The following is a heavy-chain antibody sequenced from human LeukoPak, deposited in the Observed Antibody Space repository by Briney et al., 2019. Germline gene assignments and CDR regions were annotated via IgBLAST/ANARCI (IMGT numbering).Heavy chain of an antibody. D-gene: IGHD3-3*01. V-gene: IGHV4-34*01. CDR2: INHIGST. J-gene: IGHJ4*02. CDR3: AKPPEYYDFWSGYYADY. CDR1: GGSFGGYY. Sequence: PSETLSLTCAVYGGSFGGYYWSWIRQPPGKGLEWIGEINHIGSTNYNPSLKSRVTISVDTSKNQFSLKLSSVTAADTAVYYCAKPPEYYDFWSGYYADYWGQGTLVTVSS.